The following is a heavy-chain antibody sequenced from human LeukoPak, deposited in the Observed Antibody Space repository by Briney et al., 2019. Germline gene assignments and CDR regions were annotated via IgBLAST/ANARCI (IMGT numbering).Heavy chain of an antibody. D-gene: IGHD3-22*01. V-gene: IGHV3-30*02. CDR2: IRYDGSKK. CDR3: AKDVYYYDSSAYSSLDY. CDR1: GFTFSNYG. Sequence: QAGGSLRLSCAASGFTFSNYGMHWVRQAPGKGLEWVAFIRYDGSKKYYADSVKGRFTISRDNSRNTLYLQMNSLRAEDTAVYYCAKDVYYYDSSAYSSLDYWGQGTLVTVSS. J-gene: IGHJ4*02.